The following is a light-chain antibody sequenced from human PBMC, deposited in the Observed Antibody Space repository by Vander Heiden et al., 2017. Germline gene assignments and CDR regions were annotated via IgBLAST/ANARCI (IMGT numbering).Light chain of an antibody. CDR1: QSLLHSNGYNY. CDR3: MQALQTPPYT. CDR2: LSS. J-gene: IGKJ2*01. V-gene: IGKV2-28*01. Sequence: DIVMTQSPLSLPVTPGEPASTSCRSSQSLLHSNGYNYLDWYLQKPGQSPQLLIYLSSTRASGVPDRFSGSGSGTDFTLKISRVEAEDVGVYYCMQALQTPPYTFGQGTKLEI.